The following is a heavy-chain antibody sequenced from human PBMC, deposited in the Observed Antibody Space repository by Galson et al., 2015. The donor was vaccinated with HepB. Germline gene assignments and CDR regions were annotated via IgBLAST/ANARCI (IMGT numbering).Heavy chain of an antibody. J-gene: IGHJ4*02. CDR2: SRNKANSYTT. CDR3: ARGMGGSYTH. Sequence: SLRLSCAASGFTFSDYYMDWVRQAPGKGLEWVGRSRNKANSYTTENAASVEGRFTILRDDSKNSLYLQMNSLRTEDTAMYYCARGMGGSYTHWGQGTLVTVSS. V-gene: IGHV3-72*01. D-gene: IGHD1-26*01. CDR1: GFTFSDYY.